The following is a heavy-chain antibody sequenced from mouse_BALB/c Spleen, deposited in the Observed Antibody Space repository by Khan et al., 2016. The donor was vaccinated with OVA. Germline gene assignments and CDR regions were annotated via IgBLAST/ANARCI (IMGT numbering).Heavy chain of an antibody. CDR3: ARRTTVYAMDY. D-gene: IGHD1-1*01. Sequence: QVQLQQPGAELARPGASVKMSCKASGYTFTSNTMHWLKQRPGQGLEWIGYINPSSGFTNFNQKFKDKATLTADKSSSTAYMQLSSLTSEDAAVFYCARRTTVYAMDYWGQGTSVTVSS. J-gene: IGHJ4*01. V-gene: IGHV1-4*01. CDR1: GYTFTSNT. CDR2: INPSSGFT.